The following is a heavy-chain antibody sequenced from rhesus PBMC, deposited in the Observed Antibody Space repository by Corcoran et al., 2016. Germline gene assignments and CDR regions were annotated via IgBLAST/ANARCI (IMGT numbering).Heavy chain of an antibody. V-gene: IGHV4-106*01. Sequence: QVQLQESGPGLVKTSETLSLTCAVSGGSISADYYWSWLRQPPGKGLEWIGYIEGSGGGTNNNPALKKRVTSSIDTAKNQCSLKLSAVTAADTSGYYWSRDWEHRGGMHVWGPGVLVTVSS. CDR3: SRDWEHRGGMHV. CDR1: GGSISADYY. CDR2: IEGSGGGT. D-gene: IGHD2-39*02. J-gene: IGHJ5-1*01.